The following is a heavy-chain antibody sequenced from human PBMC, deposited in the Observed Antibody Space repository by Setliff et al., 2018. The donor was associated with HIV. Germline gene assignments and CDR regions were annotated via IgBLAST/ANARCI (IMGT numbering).Heavy chain of an antibody. CDR1: GYTFTSYG. CDR2: VIPIFGST. CDR3: ARDDHYYDMGSILSDWFFDV. J-gene: IGHJ2*01. Sequence: ASVKVSCKASGYTFTSYGINWVRQAPGQGLEWMGGVIPIFGSTTFAQKFQGRVTITADESKDTVEMELSSLTSEDTAVYYCARDDHYYDMGSILSDWFFDVWDRGTLVTVSS. D-gene: IGHD3-22*01. V-gene: IGHV1-69*13.